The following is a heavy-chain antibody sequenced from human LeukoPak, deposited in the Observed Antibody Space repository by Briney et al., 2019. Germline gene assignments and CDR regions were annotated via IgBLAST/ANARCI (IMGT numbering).Heavy chain of an antibody. J-gene: IGHJ6*03. V-gene: IGHV3-30*03. D-gene: IGHD4-17*01. CDR2: ISYDGSNK. CDR3: ARVVYGDYLNYMDV. Sequence: PGGSLRLSCAASGFTFSSYGMHWARQAPGKGLEWVAVISYDGSNKYYADSVKGRFTISRDNAKNSLSLQMNSLRAEDTALYYCARVVYGDYLNYMDVWGKGTTVTVSS. CDR1: GFTFSSYG.